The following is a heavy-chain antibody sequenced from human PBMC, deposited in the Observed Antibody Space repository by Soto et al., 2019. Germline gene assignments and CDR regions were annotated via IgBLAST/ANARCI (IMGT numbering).Heavy chain of an antibody. CDR1: GYTFTGYY. D-gene: IGHD6-6*01. J-gene: IGHJ6*02. CDR2: INPNSGGT. V-gene: IGHV1-2*02. CDR3: ARGRPRRIEARLNYYGMDV. Sequence: ASVKVSCKASGYTFTGYYMHWVRQAPGQGLEWMGWINPNSGGTNYAQKFQGRVTMTRDTSISTAYMELSRLRSDDTAVYYCARGRPRRIEARLNYYGMDVWGQGTTVTVSS.